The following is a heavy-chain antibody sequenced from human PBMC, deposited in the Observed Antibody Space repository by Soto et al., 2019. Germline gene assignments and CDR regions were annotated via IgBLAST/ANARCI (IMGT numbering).Heavy chain of an antibody. CDR2: NYYSGIT. CDR1: GGSISSGGYY. D-gene: IGHD6-6*01. CDR3: ARGSSIAGLYSGMTS. Sequence: QVQLQESGPGLVKPSQTLSLTCTVSGGSISSGGYYWTWIRQHPGKGLEWIGYNYYSGITYYNPSPRSRVTISLETLKSQFPLKLSPVPAAKPPVYYWARGSSIAGLYSGMTSGAKGPRSPSP. J-gene: IGHJ6*02. V-gene: IGHV4-31*03.